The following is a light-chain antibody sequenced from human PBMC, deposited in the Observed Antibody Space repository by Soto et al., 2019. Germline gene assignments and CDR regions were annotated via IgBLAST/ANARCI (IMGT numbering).Light chain of an antibody. CDR1: QSISSW. J-gene: IGKJ5*01. Sequence: DIQMTQSPSTLSASVGDRVTITCRASQSISSWLAWYQQKPGKAPKLLIYDASSLESGVPSRFSGSGSGTEFTLTISSLQSEDFAVYYCQQYNNWPPITFAQGTRWR. V-gene: IGKV1-5*01. CDR2: DAS. CDR3: QQYNNWPPIT.